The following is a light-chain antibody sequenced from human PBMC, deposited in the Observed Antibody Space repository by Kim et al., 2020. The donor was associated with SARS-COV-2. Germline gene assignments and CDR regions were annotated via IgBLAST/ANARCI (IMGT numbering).Light chain of an antibody. J-gene: IGKJ2*01. Sequence: LSVSPGGRATLSCRASQSINSNLAWYQQRPGQAPRLHIYDATTRATGIPARFSGSGSGTEFTLTISSLQSEDLAVYHCQQYNYWYTYGQGTKLEI. CDR3: QQYNYWYT. V-gene: IGKV3-15*01. CDR1: QSINSN. CDR2: DAT.